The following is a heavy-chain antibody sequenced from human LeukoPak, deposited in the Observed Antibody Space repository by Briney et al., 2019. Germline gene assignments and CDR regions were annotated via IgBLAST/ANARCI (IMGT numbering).Heavy chain of an antibody. Sequence: RASVKDSCKASGGTFSSYAISWVRQAPGQGLEWMGGIIPIFGTANYAQKFQGRVTITADESTSTAYMELSSLRSEDTAVYYCAGRLHDAFDIWGQGTMVTVSS. CDR2: IIPIFGTA. CDR1: GGTFSSYA. CDR3: AGRLHDAFDI. D-gene: IGHD4-11*01. J-gene: IGHJ3*02. V-gene: IGHV1-69*01.